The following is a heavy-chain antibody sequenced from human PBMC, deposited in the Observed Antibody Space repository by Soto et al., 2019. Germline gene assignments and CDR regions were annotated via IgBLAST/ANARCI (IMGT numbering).Heavy chain of an antibody. CDR2: IKEDGSEK. CDR3: ASLRGVYSDAFHFDY. CDR1: GLTFSTSW. J-gene: IGHJ4*02. V-gene: IGHV3-7*05. Sequence: EVQLVESGGGVVQPGGSLRLSCAASGLTFSTSWMSWVRQAPGKGLEWVANIKEDGSEKYYLVSLKGRFTISRDNAKNSLYLQMNSLRGEDTAVYYCASLRGVYSDAFHFDYWGQGTLVTVSS. D-gene: IGHD5-18*01.